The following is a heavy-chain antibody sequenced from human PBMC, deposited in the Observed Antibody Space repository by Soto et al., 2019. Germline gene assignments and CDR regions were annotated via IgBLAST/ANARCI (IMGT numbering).Heavy chain of an antibody. J-gene: IGHJ3*02. CDR3: VKDRSSWGDAFDI. V-gene: IGHV3-9*01. D-gene: IGHD6-13*01. Sequence: EVQLVESGGGMVQPGRSLRLSCAASGFIFDDYAMHWVRQAPGKGLEWVSGLSWHSGSIAYADSVKGRFTISRDNARNSLYLQMNSLRAEDTALYYCVKDRSSWGDAFDIWGQGTMVTVSS. CDR1: GFIFDDYA. CDR2: LSWHSGSI.